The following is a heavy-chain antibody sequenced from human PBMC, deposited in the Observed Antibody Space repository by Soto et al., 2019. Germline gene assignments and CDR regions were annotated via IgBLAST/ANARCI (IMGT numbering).Heavy chain of an antibody. CDR2: INHLETT. Sequence: SETLSLTCTVSGASITFGGYSWSWIRQTPGKGLEWIGYINHLETTFYNPSFESRLTLSIDRAKNQFSLKLHSMSAADRAVYFCARGGGSDSFDYWGQGILVTV. J-gene: IGHJ4*02. CDR3: ARGGGSDSFDY. D-gene: IGHD1-26*01. V-gene: IGHV4-30-2*01. CDR1: GASITFGGYS.